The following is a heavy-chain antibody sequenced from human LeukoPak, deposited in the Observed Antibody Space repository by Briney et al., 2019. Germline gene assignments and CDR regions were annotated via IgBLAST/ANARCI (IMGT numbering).Heavy chain of an antibody. D-gene: IGHD6-13*01. Sequence: SETLSLTCTVSGASISSGGYYWSWIRQPAGKGLEWIGRIYASGNTNYNPSLKGRVTISVDTSNNQFSLNLSSMSAADTAVYFCARDQGYSSSWYEGVEYNWFDPWGQGTLVTVSS. V-gene: IGHV4-61*02. CDR1: GASISSGGYY. J-gene: IGHJ5*02. CDR3: ARDQGYSSSWYEGVEYNWFDP. CDR2: IYASGNT.